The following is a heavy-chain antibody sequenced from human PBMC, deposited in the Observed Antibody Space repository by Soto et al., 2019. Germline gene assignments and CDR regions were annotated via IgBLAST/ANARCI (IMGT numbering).Heavy chain of an antibody. J-gene: IGHJ4*02. CDR2: VSHDGRNT. CDR3: ARGGRQWLVTSDFNY. Sequence: VPLVESGGGVVQPGRSLRLSCAASGFTFSDYAMHWVRQAPGKGLEWVAVVSHDGRNTHYADSVKGRFTISRDSSKNTVALEMTSLRAEDTAVYYCARGGRQWLVTSDFNYWGQGALVTVSS. V-gene: IGHV3-30*03. CDR1: GFTFSDYA. D-gene: IGHD6-19*01.